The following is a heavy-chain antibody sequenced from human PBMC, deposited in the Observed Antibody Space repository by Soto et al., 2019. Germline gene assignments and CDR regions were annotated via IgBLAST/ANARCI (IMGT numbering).Heavy chain of an antibody. D-gene: IGHD6-13*01. Sequence: GGSLRLSCAVSGFTFGDHYMDWVRQAPGKGLEWVAVISYDGTNKYYADSVKGRFTISRDNSKNTLSLQMNSLRPDDTAVYYGARGDSNSWSDVWGQGTLVTVSS. CDR3: ARGDSNSWSDV. CDR2: ISYDGTNK. V-gene: IGHV3-30*01. CDR1: GFTFGDHY. J-gene: IGHJ5*02.